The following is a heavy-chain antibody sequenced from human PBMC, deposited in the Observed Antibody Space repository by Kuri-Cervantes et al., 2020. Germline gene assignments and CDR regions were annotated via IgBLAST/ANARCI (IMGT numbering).Heavy chain of an antibody. Sequence: SETLSLTCAVYGGSFSDINWNWIRQPPGKGLEWIGELTHSGGTNYNPSLKSRVTISVDTSKNQFSLKLSSVTAADTAVYYCARGMSRWLPYYFDYWGQGTLVTVSS. D-gene: IGHD5-24*01. J-gene: IGHJ4*02. V-gene: IGHV4-34*01. CDR3: ARGMSRWLPYYFDY. CDR2: LTHSGGT. CDR1: GGSFSDIN.